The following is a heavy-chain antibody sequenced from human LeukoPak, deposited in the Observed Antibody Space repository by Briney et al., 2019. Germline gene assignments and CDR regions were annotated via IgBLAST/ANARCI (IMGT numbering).Heavy chain of an antibody. V-gene: IGHV3-23*01. Sequence: GGSLRLSCAASGFTFSSYSMNWVRQAPGKGLEWVSGISGSGGSTYYADSVKGRFTISRDNSKNTLYLQMNSLRAEDTAVYYCAKEFDSYYYIDVWGKGTTVTVSS. D-gene: IGHD3-10*01. J-gene: IGHJ6*03. CDR1: GFTFSSYS. CDR3: AKEFDSYYYIDV. CDR2: ISGSGGST.